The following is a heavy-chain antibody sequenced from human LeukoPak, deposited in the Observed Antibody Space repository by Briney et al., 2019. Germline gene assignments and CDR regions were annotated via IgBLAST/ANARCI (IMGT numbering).Heavy chain of an antibody. J-gene: IGHJ4*02. V-gene: IGHV3-30*18. D-gene: IGHD6-19*01. CDR3: AKDVGSGWYSGFDY. CDR2: ISYDGSNK. Sequence: PGRSLRLSCAASGFTFSSYGMHWVRQAPGKGLEWVAVISYDGSNKYYADSVKGRFTISRGNSKNTLYLQMNSLRAEDTAVYYCAKDVGSGWYSGFDYWGQGTLVTVSS. CDR1: GFTFSSYG.